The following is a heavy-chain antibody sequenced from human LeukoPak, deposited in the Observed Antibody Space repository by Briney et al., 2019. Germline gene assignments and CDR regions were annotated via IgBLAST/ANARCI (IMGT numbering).Heavy chain of an antibody. CDR2: AYHTGHT. Sequence: PSETLSLTCAVYGGSFSGYYWSWIRLTPGKGLEWIAYAYHTGHTHYNPSLKSRATISLDTSKNQVSLKVNSVTAADTAVYYCARHPFSAPFDYWGQGTLVTVSS. D-gene: IGHD6-19*01. V-gene: IGHV4-59*08. J-gene: IGHJ4*02. CDR3: ARHPFSAPFDY. CDR1: GGSFSGYY.